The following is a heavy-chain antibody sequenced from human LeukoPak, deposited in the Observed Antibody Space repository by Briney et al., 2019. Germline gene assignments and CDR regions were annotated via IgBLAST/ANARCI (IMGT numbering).Heavy chain of an antibody. D-gene: IGHD5-18*01. Sequence: GGSLRLSCAASGFTFSSYWMHWVRQAPGKGLVWVSRINSDGSSTSYADPVKGRFTISRDNAKNTLYLQMNSLRAEDTAVYYCARGGSLSGYSYAFDYWGQGTLVTVSS. CDR2: INSDGSST. V-gene: IGHV3-74*01. J-gene: IGHJ4*02. CDR1: GFTFSSYW. CDR3: ARGGSLSGYSYAFDY.